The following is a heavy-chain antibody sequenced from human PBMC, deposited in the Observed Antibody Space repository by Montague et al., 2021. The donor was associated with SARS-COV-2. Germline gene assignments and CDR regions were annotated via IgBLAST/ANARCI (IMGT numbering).Heavy chain of an antibody. D-gene: IGHD3-22*01. CDR1: GDSISTYY. Sequence: SETLSLTCTVSGDSISTYYWSWIRQPPGKGLEWIGYIYYNGYTNYNPSXXSRVTISVDTSKNQFSLRLSSVTAADTAVYFCARGGATYYYATSGYVNAFDTWGQGTMVTVSS. CDR2: IYYNGYT. J-gene: IGHJ3*02. CDR3: ARGGATYYYATSGYVNAFDT. V-gene: IGHV4-59*01.